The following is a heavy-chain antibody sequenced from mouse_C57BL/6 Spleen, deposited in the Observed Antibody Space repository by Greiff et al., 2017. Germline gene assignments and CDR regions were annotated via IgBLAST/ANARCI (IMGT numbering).Heavy chain of an antibody. Sequence: ESGPGLVKPSQSLSLTCSVTGYSITSGYYWNWIRQFPGNKLEWMGYISYDGSNNYNPSLKNRISITRDTSKNQLFLKLNSVTTEDTATYYCARRTVAYYFDYWGQGTTLTVSS. J-gene: IGHJ2*01. V-gene: IGHV3-6*01. CDR3: ARRTVAYYFDY. D-gene: IGHD1-1*01. CDR2: ISYDGSN. CDR1: GYSITSGYY.